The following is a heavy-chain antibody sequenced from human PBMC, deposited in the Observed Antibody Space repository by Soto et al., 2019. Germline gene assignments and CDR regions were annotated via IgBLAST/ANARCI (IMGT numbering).Heavy chain of an antibody. CDR2: LIPILDVA. J-gene: IGHJ5*02. V-gene: IGHV1-69*02. CDR3: ERSIQEYIRVAGPKDIWFYP. CDR1: GGTFRTYT. D-gene: IGHD6-19*01. Sequence: QVQLVQSGAEVKRPGSSVKVSCQTSGGTFRTYTINWDRQAHGQGLEWMGRLIPILDVATDAQKFRGRVTITADKFMSTAHMELRSLKCEDTSVYYCERSIQEYIRVAGPKDIWFYPWGQGALVTVCS.